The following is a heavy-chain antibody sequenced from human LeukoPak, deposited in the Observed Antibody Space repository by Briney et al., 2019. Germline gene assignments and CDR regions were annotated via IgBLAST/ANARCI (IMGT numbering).Heavy chain of an antibody. CDR2: IWYDGSKQ. D-gene: IGHD2-15*01. V-gene: IGHV3-33*08. CDR3: AREDCAGGSCLLSGY. CDR1: GSTFKNYG. Sequence: GGPLRLSCAASGSTFKNYGFHWVRQAPGKGLEWVSVIWYDGSKQYHADSVKGRFIVSKDDSKNTVYLQMSSLTVDDTAVYYCAREDCAGGSCLLSGYWGQGTLVIVSS. J-gene: IGHJ4*02.